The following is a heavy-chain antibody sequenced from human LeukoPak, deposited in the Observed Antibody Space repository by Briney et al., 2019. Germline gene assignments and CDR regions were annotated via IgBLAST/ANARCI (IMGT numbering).Heavy chain of an antibody. CDR3: ARDAMVRGVINYYGMDV. D-gene: IGHD3-10*01. CDR2: ISSSSSYI. Sequence: GGSLRLSCAASGFTFSSYSMNWVRQAPGKGLEWASSISSSSSYIYYADSVKGRFTISRDNAKNSLYLQMNSLRTEDTAVYYCARDAMVRGVINYYGMDVWGKGTTVTVS. CDR1: GFTFSSYS. J-gene: IGHJ6*04. V-gene: IGHV3-21*01.